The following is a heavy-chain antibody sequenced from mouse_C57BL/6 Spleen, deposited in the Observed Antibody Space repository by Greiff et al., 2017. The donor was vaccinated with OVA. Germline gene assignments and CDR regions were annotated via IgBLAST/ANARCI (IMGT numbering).Heavy chain of an antibody. CDR3: ARPHGNYGAMDY. V-gene: IGHV5-17*01. D-gene: IGHD2-1*01. CDR2: ISSGSSTI. J-gene: IGHJ4*01. CDR1: GFTFSDYG. Sequence: EVKVVESGGGLVKPGGSLKLSCAASGFTFSDYGMHWVRQAPEKGLEWVAYISSGSSTIYYADTVKGRFTISRDNAKNTLFLQMTSLRSEDTAMYYCARPHGNYGAMDYWGQGTSVTVSS.